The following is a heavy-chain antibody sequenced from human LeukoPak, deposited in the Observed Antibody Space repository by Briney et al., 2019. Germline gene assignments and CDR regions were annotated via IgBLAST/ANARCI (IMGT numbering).Heavy chain of an antibody. CDR2: MNPNSGNT. CDR3: ARGDCSSTSCYDYYYYGMDV. J-gene: IGHJ6*02. D-gene: IGHD2-2*01. Sequence: ASVKVSCKASGYTFTSYDINWVRQAPGQGLEWMGWMNPNSGNTGYAQKFQGRVTMTRNTSISTAYMELSSLRSEDTAVYYCARGDCSSTSCYDYYYYGMDVWGQGTTVTVSS. V-gene: IGHV1-8*01. CDR1: GYTFTSYD.